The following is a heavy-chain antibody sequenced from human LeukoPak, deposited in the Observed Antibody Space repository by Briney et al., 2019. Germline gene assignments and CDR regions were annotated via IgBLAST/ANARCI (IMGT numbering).Heavy chain of an antibody. CDR2: ISDSVDNT. D-gene: IGHD5-12*01. V-gene: IGHV3-23*01. CDR1: GFTFTNNA. Sequence: GSLRLSCIVSGFTFTNNAMSWVRQVPGKGLEWVSAISDSVDNTYYADSVKGRFTVSRDKAKNALYLQMNSLRAEDTAVYYCATGAGGYGQTDYWGQGTLVTVSS. CDR3: ATGAGGYGQTDY. J-gene: IGHJ4*02.